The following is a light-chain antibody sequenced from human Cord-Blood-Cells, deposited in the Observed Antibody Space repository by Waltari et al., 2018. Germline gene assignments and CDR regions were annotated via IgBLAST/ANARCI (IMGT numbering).Light chain of an antibody. CDR1: QSISSY. J-gene: IGKJ4*01. CDR2: AAS. V-gene: IGKV1-39*01. Sequence: DIQMTHSPSSLSASVGDRVTITCRASQSISSYLNWYQQKPGKAPKLLIYAASSLQSGVASRFSGSGSGTDFTLTISSLQPEDFATYYCQQSYSTPPTFGGGTKVEIK. CDR3: QQSYSTPPT.